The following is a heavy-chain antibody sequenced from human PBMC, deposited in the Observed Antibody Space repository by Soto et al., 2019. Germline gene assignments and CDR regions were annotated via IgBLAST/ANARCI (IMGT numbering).Heavy chain of an antibody. V-gene: IGHV5-51*01. CDR3: ARTTPYVNIVATDTTFDY. CDR1: GYSFTSYW. J-gene: IGHJ4*02. Sequence: PGESPKISCKGSGYSFTSYWIGWVRQMPGKGLEWMGIIYPGDSDTRYSPSFQGQVTISADKSISTAYLQWSSLKASDTAMYYCARTTPYVNIVATDTTFDYWGQGTLVTVSS. D-gene: IGHD5-12*01. CDR2: IYPGDSDT.